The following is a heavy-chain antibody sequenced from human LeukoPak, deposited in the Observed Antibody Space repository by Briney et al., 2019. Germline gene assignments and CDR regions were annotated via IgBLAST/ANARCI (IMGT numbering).Heavy chain of an antibody. Sequence: SETLSLTCTVSGGSINNGTYYWSWIRQHPGKGLEWIGYISYSGSTYYNPSLKRRLTISVDTSKNQFSLKLTSVTAADTAVYYCARDVGRDGFNLRNWFDPWGQGTLVSVSS. D-gene: IGHD5-24*01. CDR2: ISYSGST. CDR3: ARDVGRDGFNLRNWFDP. V-gene: IGHV4-31*03. J-gene: IGHJ5*02. CDR1: GGSINNGTYY.